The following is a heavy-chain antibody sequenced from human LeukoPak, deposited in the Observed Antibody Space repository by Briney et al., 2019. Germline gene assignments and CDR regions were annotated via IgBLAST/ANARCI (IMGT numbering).Heavy chain of an antibody. CDR1: GYSISSGYY. Sequence: SSETLSLTCAVSGYSISSGYYWGWIRQPPGKGLEWIGEINHSGSTNYNPSLKSRVTISVDTSKNQFSLKLSSVTAADTAVYYCARGKRGDYSWYFDLWGRGTLVTVSS. CDR3: ARGKRGDYSWYFDL. D-gene: IGHD4-17*01. CDR2: INHSGST. J-gene: IGHJ2*01. V-gene: IGHV4-38-2*01.